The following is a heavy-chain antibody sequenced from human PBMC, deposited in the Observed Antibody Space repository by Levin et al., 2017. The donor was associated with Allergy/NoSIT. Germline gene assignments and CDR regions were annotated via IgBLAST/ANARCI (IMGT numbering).Heavy chain of an antibody. D-gene: IGHD1-26*01. Sequence: GESLKISCAASGFTFSSYSMNWVRQAPGKGLEWVSYISSSSTTIYYADPVKGRFSISRDNAENSLYLQMNSLRDEETALYYCVRGIVGSISASRGQGALVTVSS. CDR2: ISSSSTTI. CDR1: GFTFSSYS. CDR3: VRGIVGSISAS. J-gene: IGHJ4*02. V-gene: IGHV3-48*02.